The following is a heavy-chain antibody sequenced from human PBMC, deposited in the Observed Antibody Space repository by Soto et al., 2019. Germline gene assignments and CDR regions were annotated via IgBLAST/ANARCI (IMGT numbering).Heavy chain of an antibody. V-gene: IGHV3-53*05. J-gene: IGHJ4*02. CDR2: IYSGGST. CDR3: TKDLAAAAIV. D-gene: IGHD2-2*01. Sequence: EVQLVETGGGLIQPGGSLRLSCAASGFTVSSNYMTWVRQAPGKGLEWVSVIYSGGSTYYADSVKGRFTISRDNSKNTLYLQMNSLRAEDTAVYYCTKDLAAAAIVWGQGTLVTVSS. CDR1: GFTVSSNY.